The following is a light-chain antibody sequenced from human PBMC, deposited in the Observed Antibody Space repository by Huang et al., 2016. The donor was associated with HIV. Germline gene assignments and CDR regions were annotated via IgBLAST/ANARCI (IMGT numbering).Light chain of an antibody. J-gene: IGKJ3*01. Sequence: EIVLTQSPATLSLSPGERATLSCRASQSVSSYLAWYQQKPGQAPRLLSYDVSARATGIPARFRGSGSGTDFTLTISSLEPEDFAVYYCHQRRSWPFTFGPGAKVDIK. CDR3: HQRRSWPFT. V-gene: IGKV3-11*01. CDR2: DVS. CDR1: QSVSSY.